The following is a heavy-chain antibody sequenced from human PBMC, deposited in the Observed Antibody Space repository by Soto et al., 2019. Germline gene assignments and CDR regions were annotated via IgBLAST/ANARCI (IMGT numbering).Heavy chain of an antibody. CDR1: GGSISSSSYY. V-gene: IGHV4-39*01. CDR2: IYYSGST. J-gene: IGHJ2*01. D-gene: IGHD3-22*01. Sequence: QLQLQESGPGLVKPSETLSLTCTVSGGSISSSSYYWGWIRQPPGKGLEWIGSIYYSGSTYYNPSLKRRVTISVDTSKNQFSLKLSSVTAADTAVYYCARHDHYYDSSGYPIYWYFDLWGRGTLVTVSS. CDR3: ARHDHYYDSSGYPIYWYFDL.